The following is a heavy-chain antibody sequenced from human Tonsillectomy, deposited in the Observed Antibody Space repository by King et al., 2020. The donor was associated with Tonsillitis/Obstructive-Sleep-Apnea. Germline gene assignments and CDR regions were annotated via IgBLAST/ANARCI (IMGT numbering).Heavy chain of an antibody. CDR3: ARDLTEAFDI. J-gene: IGHJ3*02. V-gene: IGHV1-69*01. CDR1: GGTFSTYA. CDR2: SIPSFGTA. Sequence: QLVQSGAEVKKPGSSVKVSCKASGGTFSTYAISGVRQAPGQGLEWRGGSIPSFGTANYAQKFQGRVTITADESTSTAYMELRSRRSEDTAMYYCARDLTEAFDIWGQGTMVTVSS. D-gene: IGHD4/OR15-4a*01.